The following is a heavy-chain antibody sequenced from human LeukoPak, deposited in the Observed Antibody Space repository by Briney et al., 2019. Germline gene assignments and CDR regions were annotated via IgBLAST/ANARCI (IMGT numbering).Heavy chain of an antibody. D-gene: IGHD3-10*01. CDR2: INPNSGGT. V-gene: IGHV1-2*02. CDR3: ARDPDGSGSYFLDV. Sequence: ASVKVSCKASGYTFTGYYMHWVRQAPGQGLEWMGWINPNSGGTNYAQKFQGRVTMTRDTSISTAYMELSRLRSDDRAVYYWARDPDGSGSYFLDVWGKGTTVTVSS. J-gene: IGHJ6*04. CDR1: GYTFTGYY.